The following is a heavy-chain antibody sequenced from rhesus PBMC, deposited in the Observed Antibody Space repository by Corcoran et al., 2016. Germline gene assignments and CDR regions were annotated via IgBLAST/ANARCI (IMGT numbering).Heavy chain of an antibody. CDR2: LNSGGGRT. CDR1: GFTFSSYW. V-gene: IGHV3S25*01. Sequence: EVQLVESGGGLAKPGGSLRLSCAASGFTFSSYWMNWVLQAPGKWLGGVHSLNSGGGRTYYADSVKGRFTISRDNSKNTLSLQMNSLRAEDTAVYYCAKAWGGYCTSTTCYAYHFDYWGQGVLVTVSS. D-gene: IGHD2-2*01. CDR3: AKAWGGYCTSTTCYAYHFDY. J-gene: IGHJ4*01.